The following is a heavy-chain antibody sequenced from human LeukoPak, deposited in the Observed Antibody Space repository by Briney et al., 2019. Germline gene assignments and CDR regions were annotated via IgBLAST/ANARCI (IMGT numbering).Heavy chain of an antibody. CDR2: ISGSDGST. Sequence: TGGSLRLSCAASGFTFSSYAMTWVRQAPDKGLEWVSAISGSDGSTYYADSVKGRFTISRGDSQNTLYLQMNSLSAEDTAVYYCAKVETSGGANCYALDYWGQGTLVTVSS. CDR1: GFTFSSYA. D-gene: IGHD2-2*01. V-gene: IGHV3-23*01. CDR3: AKVETSGGANCYALDY. J-gene: IGHJ4*02.